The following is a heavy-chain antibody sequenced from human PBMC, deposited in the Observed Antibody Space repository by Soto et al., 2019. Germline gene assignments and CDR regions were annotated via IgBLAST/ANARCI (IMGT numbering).Heavy chain of an antibody. J-gene: IGHJ5*02. V-gene: IGHV4-59*08. CDR2: IYYSGTT. CDR1: RASFSPNY. CDR3: ARLGAYYQSLDA. Sequence: PSETLSLTCTVSRASFSPNYWAWIRQSPGKGLEWIGYIYYSGTTSYNPSLKSRVTVTLETSKSQFSLRLTSVTAADTAVYYCARLGAYYQSLDAWGQGTLVT. D-gene: IGHD2-21*01.